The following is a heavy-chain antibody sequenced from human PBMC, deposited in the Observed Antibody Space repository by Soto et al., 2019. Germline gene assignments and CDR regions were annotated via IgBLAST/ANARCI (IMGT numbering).Heavy chain of an antibody. CDR3: ARADCSGGSCYSEALGLWYFDL. D-gene: IGHD2-15*01. V-gene: IGHV4-30-4*01. J-gene: IGHJ2*01. CDR1: GGSISSGDYY. Sequence: PSETLSLTCTVSGGSISSGDYYWSWIRQPPGKGLEWIGYIYYSGSTYYNPSLKSRVTISVDTSKNQFSLKLSSVTAADTAVYYCARADCSGGSCYSEALGLWYFDLWGRGTLVTVSS. CDR2: IYYSGST.